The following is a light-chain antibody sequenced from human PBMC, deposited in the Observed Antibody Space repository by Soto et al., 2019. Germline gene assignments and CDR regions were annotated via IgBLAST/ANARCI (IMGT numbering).Light chain of an antibody. CDR3: QQYNNWPRT. J-gene: IGKJ2*02. V-gene: IGKV3-15*01. CDR1: QSVSGN. Sequence: EIVMTQSPATLSVSPGERATLSCRASQSVSGNLAWYQQKPGQAPRLLIYGASTRATGIPARFSGSGSGTEFTLTISSLQSEDFAVYFCQQYNNWPRTFGQGTKVDIK. CDR2: GAS.